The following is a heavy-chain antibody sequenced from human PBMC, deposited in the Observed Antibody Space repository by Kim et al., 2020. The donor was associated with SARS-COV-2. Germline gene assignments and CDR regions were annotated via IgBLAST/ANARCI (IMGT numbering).Heavy chain of an antibody. D-gene: IGHD1-26*01. CDR3: ARDEEWEALGFDY. Sequence: GGSLRLSCSASGFTFSNFWMNWVRQAPGKGLEWVANIKHDGSRVFYVDSVKGRFTISRDNAKKSLYLQMNSLRIEDTAVYFCARDEEWEALGFDYWGQGSLVAVS. CDR1: GFTFSNFW. V-gene: IGHV3-7*01. J-gene: IGHJ4*02. CDR2: IKHDGSRV.